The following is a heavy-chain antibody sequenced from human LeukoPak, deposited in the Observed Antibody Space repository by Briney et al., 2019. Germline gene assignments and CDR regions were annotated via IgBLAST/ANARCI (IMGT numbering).Heavy chain of an antibody. V-gene: IGHV4-59*08. Sequence: SETLSLTCTVSGGSISSYYWSWIRQPPGKGLEWIGYIYYSGSTNYNPSLKSRVTISADTSKNQFSLKLSSVTAADTAVYYCARSRNYGDYGDWGQGTLVTVSS. J-gene: IGHJ4*02. D-gene: IGHD4-17*01. CDR3: ARSRNYGDYGD. CDR2: IYYSGST. CDR1: GGSISSYY.